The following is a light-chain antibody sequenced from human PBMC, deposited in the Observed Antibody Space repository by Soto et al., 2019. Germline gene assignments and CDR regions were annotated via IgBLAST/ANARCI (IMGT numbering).Light chain of an antibody. Sequence: IQRTPSPSSLSSSVKDVVTITCRASQGISNYLAWYQQKPGKVPKLLIYAASTLQSGVPSRFSGSGSGTDFTLALSSLQSEDAATSYCEKYNSALWRLAQGTKVDIK. CDR3: EKYNSALWR. V-gene: IGKV1-27*01. CDR1: QGISNY. J-gene: IGKJ1*01. CDR2: AAS.